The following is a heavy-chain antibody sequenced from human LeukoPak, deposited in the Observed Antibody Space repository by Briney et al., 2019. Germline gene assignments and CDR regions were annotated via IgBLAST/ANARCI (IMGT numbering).Heavy chain of an antibody. Sequence: GGSLRLSCAASGFTFSSYWMSWVRQAPGKGLEWVANIKQDGSEKYYVDSVKGRFTISRDNAKNSLYLQMNSLRAEDTAVYYCGGPNPLLERPSAMDVWGQGTTVTVSS. CDR2: IKQDGSEK. CDR3: GGPNPLLERPSAMDV. D-gene: IGHD6-25*01. J-gene: IGHJ6*02. CDR1: GFTFSSYW. V-gene: IGHV3-7*03.